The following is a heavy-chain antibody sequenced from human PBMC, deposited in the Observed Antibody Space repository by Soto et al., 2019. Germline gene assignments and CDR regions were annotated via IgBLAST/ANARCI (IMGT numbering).Heavy chain of an antibody. Sequence: SESLSLTCTVSGASISSGGYYWSWIRQHPGKGLEWLGYIYDSGTTYYNPSLESRLAISVDTSKDQFSLKLTSVTAADTAVYYCARASVSSSTYYFQFDYWGQGTLVTVSS. CDR2: IYDSGTT. CDR3: ARASVSSSTYYFQFDY. CDR1: GASISSGGYY. D-gene: IGHD3-22*01. V-gene: IGHV4-31*03. J-gene: IGHJ4*02.